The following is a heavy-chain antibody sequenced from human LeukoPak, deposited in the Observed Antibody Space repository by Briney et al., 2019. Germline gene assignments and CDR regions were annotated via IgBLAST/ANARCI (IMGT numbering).Heavy chain of an antibody. J-gene: IGHJ6*02. CDR2: IYSGGST. CDR1: GFTVSSNY. CDR3: ARGRGYSSSTYYYYYGMDV. V-gene: IGHV3-66*01. Sequence: GGSLRLSCAASGFTVSSNYMSWVRQAPGKGLEWVSVIYSGGSTYYTDSVKGRFTISRDNSKNTLYLQMNSLRAEDTAVYYCARGRGYSSSTYYYYYGMDVWGQGTTVTVSS. D-gene: IGHD6-13*01.